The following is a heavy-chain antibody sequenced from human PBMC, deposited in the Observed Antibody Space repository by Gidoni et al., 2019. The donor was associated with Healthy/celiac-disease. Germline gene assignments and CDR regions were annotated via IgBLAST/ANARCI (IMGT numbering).Heavy chain of an antibody. Sequence: NTYYNPSLKSRVTISVDTSKNQFSLKLSSVTAADTAVYYCAGDVSRHDAFDIWGQGTMVTVSS. CDR3: AGDVSRHDAFDI. V-gene: IGHV4-31*02. CDR2: NT. J-gene: IGHJ3*02.